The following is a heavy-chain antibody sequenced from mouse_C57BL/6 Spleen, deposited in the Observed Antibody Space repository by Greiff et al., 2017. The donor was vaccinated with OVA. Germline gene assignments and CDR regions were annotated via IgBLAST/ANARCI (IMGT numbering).Heavy chain of an antibody. CDR2: IYPGSGST. CDR1: GYTFTSYW. D-gene: IGHD1-1*01. J-gene: IGHJ3*01. V-gene: IGHV1-55*01. CDR3: AREEVYYYGSSYVWFAY. Sequence: QVQLQQPGAELVKPGASVKMSCKASGYTFTSYWITWVKQRPGQGLEWIGDIYPGSGSTNYNEKFKSKATLTVDTSSSTAYMQLSSLTSEDSAVYYCAREEVYYYGSSYVWFAYWGQGTLVTVSA.